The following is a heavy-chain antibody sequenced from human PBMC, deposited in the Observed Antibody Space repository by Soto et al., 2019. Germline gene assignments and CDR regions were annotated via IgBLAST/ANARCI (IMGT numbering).Heavy chain of an antibody. CDR3: ARDMGQWLVRVWVRSYYYGMDV. CDR1: GFTFSSYA. D-gene: IGHD6-19*01. CDR2: ISYDGSNK. J-gene: IGHJ6*02. V-gene: IGHV3-30-3*01. Sequence: PGGSLRLSCAASGFTFSSYAMHWVRQAPGKGLEWVAVISYDGSNKYYADSVKGRFTISRDNSKNTLYLQMNSLRAEDTAVYYCARDMGQWLVRVWVRSYYYGMDVWGQGTTVTVSS.